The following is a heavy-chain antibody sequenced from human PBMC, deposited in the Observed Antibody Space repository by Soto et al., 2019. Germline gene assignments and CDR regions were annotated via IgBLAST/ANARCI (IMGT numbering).Heavy chain of an antibody. D-gene: IGHD3-10*01. Sequence: GGSLRLSCAASGFTFSDYYMSWIRQAPGKGLEWVSYISSSGSTTYYADSVKGRFTISRDNSKNSLYLQMNSLRAEDTAIYYCAKNRQFRSYYESAGHYDNWGQGTLVTVSS. CDR1: GFTFSDYY. J-gene: IGHJ4*02. CDR2: ISSSGSTT. V-gene: IGHV3-11*01. CDR3: AKNRQFRSYYESAGHYDN.